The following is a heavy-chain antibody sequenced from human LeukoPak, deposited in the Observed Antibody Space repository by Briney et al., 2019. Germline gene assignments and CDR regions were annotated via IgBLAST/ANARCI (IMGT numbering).Heavy chain of an antibody. D-gene: IGHD5-24*01. CDR2: IKQDGTEK. Sequence: GGSLRLSCVGSGFDLRDYWMNWVRRAPGKGLEWVAIIKQDGTEKYYVDSLKGRFTISRDNAKNSLYLQMNSLRAEDTAVYYCARAARGRQLGAFDIWGQGTMITVSS. CDR1: GFDLRDYW. CDR3: ARAARGRQLGAFDI. J-gene: IGHJ3*02. V-gene: IGHV3-7*03.